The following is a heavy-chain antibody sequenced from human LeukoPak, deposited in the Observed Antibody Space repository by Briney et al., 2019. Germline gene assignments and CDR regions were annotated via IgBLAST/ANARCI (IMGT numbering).Heavy chain of an antibody. J-gene: IGHJ1*01. CDR2: ISAYNGNT. V-gene: IGHV1-18*01. CDR1: GYTFTSYG. CDR3: ARDRWWEPDYSYFQH. D-gene: IGHD1-26*01. Sequence: ASMKVSCKASGYTFTSYGISWVRQAPGQGLEWMGWISAYNGNTNYAQKLQGRVTMTTDTSTSTAYMELRSLRSDDTAVYYCARDRWWEPDYSYFQHWGQGTLVTVSS.